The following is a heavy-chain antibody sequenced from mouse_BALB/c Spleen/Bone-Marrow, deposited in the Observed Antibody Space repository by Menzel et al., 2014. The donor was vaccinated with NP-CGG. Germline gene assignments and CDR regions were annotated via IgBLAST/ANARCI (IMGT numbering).Heavy chain of an antibody. Sequence: VQLKDSGPGLVKPSQSLSLTCSVTGYSITSGYYWNWIRQFPGNKLEWMGYISYDGSNNYNPSLKNRISITRDTSKNQFCLKLNSVTTEDTATYYCARGNFYYGSSGDWYFDVWGAGTTGTVSS. D-gene: IGHD1-1*01. CDR1: GYSITSGYY. CDR2: ISYDGSN. CDR3: ARGNFYYGSSGDWYFDV. J-gene: IGHJ1*01. V-gene: IGHV3-6*02.